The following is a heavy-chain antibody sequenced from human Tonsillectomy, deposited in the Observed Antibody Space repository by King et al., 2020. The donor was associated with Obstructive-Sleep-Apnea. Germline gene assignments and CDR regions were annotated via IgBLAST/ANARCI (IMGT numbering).Heavy chain of an antibody. CDR1: GGSVNSISYY. D-gene: IGHD3-10*01. CDR3: ARRSTAYASYFDY. CDR2: IYSGGST. Sequence: VPLQESGPGLVKPSETLSLTCTVSGGSVNSISYYWGWIRQPPGKGLEWIGNIYSGGSTYYNPSLKSRVTISVDSSKNQFSLNLSSVTAADTAIFYCARRSTAYASYFDYWGQGILVTVSS. J-gene: IGHJ4*02. V-gene: IGHV4-39*01.